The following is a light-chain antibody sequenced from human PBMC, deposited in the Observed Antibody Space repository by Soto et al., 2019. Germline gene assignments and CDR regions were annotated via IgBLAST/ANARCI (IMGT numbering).Light chain of an antibody. CDR1: QSVTSTY. CDR3: QQYGSSHT. Sequence: DIVLTQSPGTLSLSPGESATLSCRASQSVTSTYLAWYQQNPGQAPRLLIYGASSRAIGIPDRFSGSVSGSDFILTINRLEPEDFAVYYCQQYGSSHTFGQGTRLEI. V-gene: IGKV3-20*01. CDR2: GAS. J-gene: IGKJ5*01.